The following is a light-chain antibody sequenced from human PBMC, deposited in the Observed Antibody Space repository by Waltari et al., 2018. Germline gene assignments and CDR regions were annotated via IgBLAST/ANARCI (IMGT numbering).Light chain of an antibody. CDR3: SAYATGSTWV. Sequence: QSALTQPASVSGSPGQPITISCTGTSSDLGIYHYVCWYQQHPGKSPKLIIYDVNKWPSGVSNRFSGSKSGNTASLTISGLQAEDEADYFCSAYATGSTWVFGGGTKLTVL. CDR2: DVN. CDR1: SSDLGIYHY. J-gene: IGLJ3*02. V-gene: IGLV2-14*03.